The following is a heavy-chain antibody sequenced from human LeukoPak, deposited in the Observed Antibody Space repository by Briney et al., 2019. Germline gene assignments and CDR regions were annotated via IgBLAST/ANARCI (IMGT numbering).Heavy chain of an antibody. V-gene: IGHV3-30*04. CDR3: AREPTIQLWFDY. Sequence: GGSLRLSHAAYGLTFSSYAMHWVRQAAGKGLEWVAVITYDGSNKYYADSVKGRFTISRDNSKNTLYLQMNSLRAEDTAVYYCAREPTIQLWFDYWGQGTLVTVSS. CDR2: ITYDGSNK. J-gene: IGHJ5*01. D-gene: IGHD5-18*01. CDR1: GLTFSSYA.